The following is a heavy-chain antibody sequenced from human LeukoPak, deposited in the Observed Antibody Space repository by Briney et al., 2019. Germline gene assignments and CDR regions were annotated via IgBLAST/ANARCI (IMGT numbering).Heavy chain of an antibody. Sequence: ASVKVSRKASGYTFTGYYMHWVRQAPGQGLEWMGRINPNSGGTNYAQKFQGRVTMTRDTSISTAYMELSRLGSDDTAVYYCASTPILYYYDSGPDYWGQGTLVTVSS. CDR2: INPNSGGT. V-gene: IGHV1-2*06. CDR1: GYTFTGYY. CDR3: ASTPILYYYDSGPDY. J-gene: IGHJ4*02. D-gene: IGHD3-22*01.